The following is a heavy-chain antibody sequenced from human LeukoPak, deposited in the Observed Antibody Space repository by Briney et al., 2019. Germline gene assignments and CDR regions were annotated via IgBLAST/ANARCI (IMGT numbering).Heavy chain of an antibody. D-gene: IGHD2-2*01. CDR2: INPNSGGT. Sequence: ASVKVSCKASGYTFTGYYMHWVRQAPGQGLEWMGWINPNSGGTNYAQKFQGRVTMTRDTSTSTAYMELSRLRSDDTAVYCCARDQRRYCSSTSCSVVYWGQGTLVTVSS. J-gene: IGHJ4*02. V-gene: IGHV1-2*02. CDR1: GYTFTGYY. CDR3: ARDQRRYCSSTSCSVVY.